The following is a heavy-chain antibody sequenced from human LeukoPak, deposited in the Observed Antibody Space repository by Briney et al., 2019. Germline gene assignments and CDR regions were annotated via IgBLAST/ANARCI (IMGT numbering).Heavy chain of an antibody. V-gene: IGHV3-15*01. CDR1: GFTFSNAW. CDR3: TTLVMYSSTLIDY. D-gene: IGHD6-13*01. J-gene: IGHJ4*02. Sequence: GGSLRPSCAASGFTFSNAWMSWVRQAPGKGLEWVGRIKSKTDGGTTDYAAPVKGRFTISRDDSKNTLYLQMNSLKTEDTAVYYCTTLVMYSSTLIDYWGQGTLVTVSS. CDR2: IKSKTDGGTT.